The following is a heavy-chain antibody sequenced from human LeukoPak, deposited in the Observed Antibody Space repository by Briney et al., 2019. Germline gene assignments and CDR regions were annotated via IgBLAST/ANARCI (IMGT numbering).Heavy chain of an antibody. Sequence: SETLSLTCTVSGGSISSYYWSWIRQHPGKGLEWIGYIYYSGSTYYNPSLKSRVTISVDTSKNQFSLKLSSVTAADTAVYYCARGGGVVPAAISGPWGQGTLVTVSS. D-gene: IGHD2-2*02. CDR2: IYYSGST. J-gene: IGHJ5*02. CDR1: GGSISSYY. CDR3: ARGGGVVPAAISGP. V-gene: IGHV4-59*06.